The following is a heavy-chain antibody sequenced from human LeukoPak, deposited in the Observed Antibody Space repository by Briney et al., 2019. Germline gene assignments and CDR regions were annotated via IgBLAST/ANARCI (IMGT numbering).Heavy chain of an antibody. V-gene: IGHV3-15*01. CDR2: IKRKTDAGTT. CDR1: GFPFSSYW. CDR3: TTGNWGPY. Sequence: GGSLRLSCVASGFPFSSYWMTWVRQAPGKGLEWVGRIKRKTDAGTTDYAAPVKGRFTISRDDSKNTLYLQMNSLKTEDTAVYYCTTGNWGPYWGQGTLVTVSS. J-gene: IGHJ4*02. D-gene: IGHD7-27*01.